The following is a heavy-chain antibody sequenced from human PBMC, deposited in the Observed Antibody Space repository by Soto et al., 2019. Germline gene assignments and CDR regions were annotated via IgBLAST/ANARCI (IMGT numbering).Heavy chain of an antibody. D-gene: IGHD5-18*01. CDR3: ARAPVDTAMVTYYYLDV. J-gene: IGHJ6*03. Sequence: GGSLRLSCAASGFTFSSYGMHWVRQAPGKGLEWVAVIWNDGSNKYYADSVKGRFTISRDNSKNTLYLQMNRRRAEDTAVYFCARAPVDTAMVTYYYLDVWGKGTTVTVSS. CDR2: IWNDGSNK. CDR1: GFTFSSYG. V-gene: IGHV3-33*08.